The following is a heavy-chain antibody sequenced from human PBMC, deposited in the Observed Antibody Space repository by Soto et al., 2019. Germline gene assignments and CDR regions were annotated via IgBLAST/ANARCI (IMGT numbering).Heavy chain of an antibody. CDR2: TRNKANSYTT. D-gene: IGHD3-22*01. CDR3: ARVNDSSGYYLDY. J-gene: IGHJ4*02. Sequence: EVQLVESGGGLVQPGGSLRLSCAASGFTFSDHYMEWVRQAPGKGLEWVGRTRNKANSYTTEYAASVKGRFTISRDASKDSRYLQMNTLKTEDTEVYYRARVNDSSGYYLDYWGQGTLATVAS. V-gene: IGHV3-72*01. CDR1: GFTFSDHY.